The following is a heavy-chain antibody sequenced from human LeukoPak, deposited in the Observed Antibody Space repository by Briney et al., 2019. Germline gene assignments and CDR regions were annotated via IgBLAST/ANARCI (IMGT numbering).Heavy chain of an antibody. V-gene: IGHV3-11*01. CDR3: ARPNGYNYYYGMDV. J-gene: IGHJ6*02. CDR1: GFTFSDYY. Sequence: GGSLRLSCAASGFTFSDYYMSWIRQAPGKGLEWVSYISCSGSTIYYADSVKGRFTISRDNAKNSLYLQMNSLRAEDTAVYYCARPNGYNYYYGMDVWGQGTTVTVSS. CDR2: ISCSGSTI. D-gene: IGHD5-24*01.